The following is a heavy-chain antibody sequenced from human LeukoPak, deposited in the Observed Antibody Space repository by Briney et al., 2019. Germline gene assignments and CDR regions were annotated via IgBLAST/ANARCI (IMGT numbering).Heavy chain of an antibody. J-gene: IGHJ3*02. Sequence: PSENLSLTCPVSGGSISSYYWGWIRQPPGEGLEWIGYIYYSGSTNYNPSLKSRVTISVDTSKNQFSLKLSSVTAAYTAVYYCARDRSIAGYGFDIWGQGTMVTVSS. V-gene: IGHV4-59*01. CDR1: GGSISSYY. D-gene: IGHD6-13*01. CDR2: IYYSGST. CDR3: ARDRSIAGYGFDI.